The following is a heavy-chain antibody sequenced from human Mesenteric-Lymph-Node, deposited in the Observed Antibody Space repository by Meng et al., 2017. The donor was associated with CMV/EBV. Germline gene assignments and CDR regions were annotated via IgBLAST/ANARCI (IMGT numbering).Heavy chain of an antibody. CDR2: ISSRSSFI. D-gene: IGHD3-3*01. Sequence: GGSLRLSCAASGFTFSSYTISWVRQAPGRGLEWVSSISSRSSFIYYADSVKGRFTISRDNAKKSLYLQMNSLRAEDTAVYYCARDLSETGYDFWSGYHKTKFDYWGQGTLVTVSS. J-gene: IGHJ4*02. CDR1: GFTFSSYT. CDR3: ARDLSETGYDFWSGYHKTKFDY. V-gene: IGHV3-21*01.